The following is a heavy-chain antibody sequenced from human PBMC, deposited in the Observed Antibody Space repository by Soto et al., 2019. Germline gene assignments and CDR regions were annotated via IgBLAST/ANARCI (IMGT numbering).Heavy chain of an antibody. CDR3: AKGRLTRVYYGMDV. J-gene: IGHJ6*02. CDR1: GFTFSSYA. CDR2: ISGGGGST. D-gene: IGHD5-12*01. Sequence: GGSLRLSCAASGFTFSSYAMSWVRQAPGKGLEWDSAISGGGGSTYYPDSGKGRFTISRDNSKNTLYLQMNSLRAEDTAVYYCAKGRLTRVYYGMDVWGQGTTVTVSS. V-gene: IGHV3-23*01.